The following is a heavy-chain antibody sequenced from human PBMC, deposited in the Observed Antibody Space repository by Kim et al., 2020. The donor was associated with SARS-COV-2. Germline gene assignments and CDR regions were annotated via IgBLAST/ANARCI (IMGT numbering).Heavy chain of an antibody. CDR2: ISYDGSHQ. CDR1: GFTFTSYA. D-gene: IGHD6-19*01. CDR3: ARVGKKQWLVLVTPEYFQH. V-gene: IGHV3-30*04. Sequence: GGSLRLSCAASGFTFTSYAMHWVRQAPGKGLEWVAVISYDGSHQYYADSVKGRFTISRDNSKDTVYLQMNSLRAEDTAVYYCARVGKKQWLVLVTPEYFQHWGQGTLVTVSS. J-gene: IGHJ1*01.